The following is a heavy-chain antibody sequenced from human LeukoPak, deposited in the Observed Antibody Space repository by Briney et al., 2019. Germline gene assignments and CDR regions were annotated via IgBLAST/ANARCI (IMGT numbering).Heavy chain of an antibody. CDR1: GFTFSSYS. CDR2: ISSSSSTI. J-gene: IGHJ5*02. V-gene: IGHV3-48*02. Sequence: GGSLRLSCAASGFTFSSYSMTWVRQAPGKGLEWVSYISSSSSTIYYADSVEGRFTISRDNAKNSLYLQMNSLRDEDTAVYYCARDAYCGGGSCYSGDWFDPWGQGTLVTVSS. CDR3: ARDAYCGGGSCYSGDWFDP. D-gene: IGHD2-15*01.